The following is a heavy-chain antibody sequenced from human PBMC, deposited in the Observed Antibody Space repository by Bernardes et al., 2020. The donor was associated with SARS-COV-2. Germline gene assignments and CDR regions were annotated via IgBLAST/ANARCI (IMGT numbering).Heavy chain of an antibody. CDR3: AKSEYDSSRYYLSYFDY. D-gene: IGHD3-22*01. CDR2: ISWNSGSI. J-gene: IGHJ4*03. V-gene: IGHV3-9*02. CDR1: GFTSEDYA. Sequence: GGSLRLSCTASGFTSEDYAMPWARQAPGKGLEWVSGISWNSGSIGYADYVKGRFTISRDNAKNSLYLQMNSLKAEDTAFYYCAKSEYDSSRYYLSYFDYCGPGTLVTVTS.